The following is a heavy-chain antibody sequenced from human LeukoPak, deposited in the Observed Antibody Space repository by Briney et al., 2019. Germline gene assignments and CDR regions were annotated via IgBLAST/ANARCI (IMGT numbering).Heavy chain of an antibody. D-gene: IGHD3-9*01. V-gene: IGHV3-30*02. Sequence: GGSLRLSCAASGLTFSSYGMHWVRQAPGKGLEWVAFIRYDGSNKYYADSVKGRFTISRDNSKNTLYLQMNSLRAEDTAVYYCAKALVINAYYFDYWGQGTLVTVSS. CDR3: AKALVINAYYFDY. CDR2: IRYDGSNK. J-gene: IGHJ4*02. CDR1: GLTFSSYG.